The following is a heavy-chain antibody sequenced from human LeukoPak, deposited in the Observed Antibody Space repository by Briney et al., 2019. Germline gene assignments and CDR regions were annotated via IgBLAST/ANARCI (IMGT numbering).Heavy chain of an antibody. J-gene: IGHJ6*02. CDR1: GYTFTSYE. Sequence: GASVKVSCKASGYTFTSYEINWVRQATGQGLEWMGWMNPNSGNTGYAQKFQGRVTMTRNTSISTAYMELSSLRSEDTAVYYCARPQRARGVIANYHYGMDVWGQGTTVTVSS. D-gene: IGHD3-10*01. CDR3: ARPQRARGVIANYHYGMDV. V-gene: IGHV1-8*01. CDR2: MNPNSGNT.